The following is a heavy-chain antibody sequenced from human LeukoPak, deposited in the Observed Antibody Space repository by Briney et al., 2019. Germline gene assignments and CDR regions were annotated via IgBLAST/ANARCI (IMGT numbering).Heavy chain of an antibody. D-gene: IGHD3-10*01. V-gene: IGHV3-43D*03. CDR3: AKDKEGSGGFDFDY. CDR2: ISWDGGST. J-gene: IGHJ4*02. Sequence: GGSLRLSCAASGFTVSSNYMSWVRQAPGKGLEWVSLISWDGGSTYYADSVKGRFTISRDNSKNSLYLQMNSLRAEDTALYYCAKDKEGSGGFDFDYWSQGTLVTVSS. CDR1: GFTVSSNY.